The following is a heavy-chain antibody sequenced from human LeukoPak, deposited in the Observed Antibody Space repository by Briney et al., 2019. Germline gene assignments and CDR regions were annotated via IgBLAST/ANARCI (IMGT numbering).Heavy chain of an antibody. V-gene: IGHV3-23*01. CDR1: GFTFSSYA. J-gene: IGHJ6*02. Sequence: PGGSLRLSCAASGFTFSSYAMSWVRQAPGKGLEWVSAISGSGGSTYYADSVEGRFTISRDNSKNTLYLQMNSLRAEDTAVYYCAKDSGYCSSTSCPAYYYYYGMDVWGQGTTVTVSS. CDR2: ISGSGGST. D-gene: IGHD2-2*01. CDR3: AKDSGYCSSTSCPAYYYYYGMDV.